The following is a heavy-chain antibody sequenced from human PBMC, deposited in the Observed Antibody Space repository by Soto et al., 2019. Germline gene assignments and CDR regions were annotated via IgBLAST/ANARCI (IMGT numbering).Heavy chain of an antibody. V-gene: IGHV5-10-1*01. CDR2: IDPSDSYT. J-gene: IGHJ6*02. CDR3: ATRYCSSTSCYNYYGMDV. CDR1: GYSFTSYW. D-gene: IGHD2-2*02. Sequence: PGESLKISCKGSGYSFTSYWISWVRQMPGKGLEWMGRIDPSDSYTNYSPSFQGHVTISADKSISTAYLQWSSLRASDTAMYYCATRYCSSTSCYNYYGMDVWGQGXTVTVYS.